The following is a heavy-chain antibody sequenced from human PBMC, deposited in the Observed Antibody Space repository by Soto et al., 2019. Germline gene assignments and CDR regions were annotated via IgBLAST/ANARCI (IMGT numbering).Heavy chain of an antibody. CDR1: GGSISSGGYY. D-gene: IGHD3-10*01. V-gene: IGHV4-31*03. CDR2: IYYSGST. Sequence: QVQLQKSGPGLVKPSQTLSLTCTVSGGSISSGGYYWSWIRQHPGKGLEWIGYIYYSGSTYYNPSLKSRVTISVDTSKNQFSLKLSSVTAADTAVYYCAREREVWFGELSRTFDYWGQGTLVTVSS. CDR3: AREREVWFGELSRTFDY. J-gene: IGHJ4*02.